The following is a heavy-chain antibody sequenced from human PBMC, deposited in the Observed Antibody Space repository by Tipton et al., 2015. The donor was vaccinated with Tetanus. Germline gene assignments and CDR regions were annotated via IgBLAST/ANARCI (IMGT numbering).Heavy chain of an antibody. Sequence: QLVQSGSEMKEPGASVKVSCKASGYSFVNFGITWVRQAPGQGIEWVGGISAYNGKTKYAQKLQGRVTMTTDRSASTAYMDLRSLRPDVTAVYYCARVQEQRIYFYGMDVWGQGTTVTVSS. CDR3: ARVQEQRIYFYGMDV. CDR1: GYSFVNFG. D-gene: IGHD6-25*01. V-gene: IGHV1-18*01. CDR2: ISAYNGKT. J-gene: IGHJ6*02.